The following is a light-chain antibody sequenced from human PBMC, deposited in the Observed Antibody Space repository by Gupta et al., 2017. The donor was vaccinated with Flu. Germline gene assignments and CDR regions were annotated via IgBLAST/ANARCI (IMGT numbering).Light chain of an antibody. J-gene: IGKJ4*01. Sequence: DIQMTHSPSSLSASVGDRVTITCRASQSVSGYVNWYQQRPGKAPKLLISDGSNLQSGVPSKFSGSGSGTDFTLTISKLQAEDSATYYCQQGVSDPITFGRGTKVDIK. CDR3: QQGVSDPIT. V-gene: IGKV1-39*01. CDR2: DGS. CDR1: QSVSGY.